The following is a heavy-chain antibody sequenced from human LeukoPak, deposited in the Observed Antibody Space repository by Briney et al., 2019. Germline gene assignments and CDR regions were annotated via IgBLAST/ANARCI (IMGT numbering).Heavy chain of an antibody. Sequence: VASVKVSCKASGYTFTSYGISWVRQAPGQGLEWMGWISAYNGNTNYAQKLQGGVTMTTDTSTSTAYMELRSLRSDDTAVYYCASSELIVGATWFDYWGQGTLVTVSS. CDR3: ASSELIVGATWFDY. J-gene: IGHJ4*02. CDR2: ISAYNGNT. D-gene: IGHD1-26*01. V-gene: IGHV1-18*01. CDR1: GYTFTSYG.